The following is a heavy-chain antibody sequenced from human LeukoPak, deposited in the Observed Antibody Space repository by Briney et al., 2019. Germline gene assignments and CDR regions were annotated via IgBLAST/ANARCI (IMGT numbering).Heavy chain of an antibody. V-gene: IGHV4-61*02. CDR2: IYTSGST. J-gene: IGHJ4*02. D-gene: IGHD2-15*01. Sequence: PSQTLSLTCTVSGGSISSGGYYWSWIRQPAGTGLEWIGRIYTSGSTNYNPSLKSRVTISVDTSKNQFSLKLSSVTAADTAVYYCARVSRSGGSCYPELEYSDYWGQGTLVTVSS. CDR3: ARVSRSGGSCYPELEYSDY. CDR1: GGSISSGGYY.